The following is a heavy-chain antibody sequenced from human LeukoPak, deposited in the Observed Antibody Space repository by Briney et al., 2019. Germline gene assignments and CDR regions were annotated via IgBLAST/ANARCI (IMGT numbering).Heavy chain of an antibody. Sequence: PGGSLRLSCAASGFTFSDYYMSWIRQAPGKGLEWIGEINHSGNTYYNPSLKSRVTISVDTSKNHFSLKLSSVTAADTAVYYCARGGAVAGPDWGDAFDIWGQGTMVTVSS. CDR2: INHSGNT. J-gene: IGHJ3*02. CDR1: GFTFSDYY. D-gene: IGHD6-13*01. CDR3: ARGGAVAGPDWGDAFDI. V-gene: IGHV4-34*01.